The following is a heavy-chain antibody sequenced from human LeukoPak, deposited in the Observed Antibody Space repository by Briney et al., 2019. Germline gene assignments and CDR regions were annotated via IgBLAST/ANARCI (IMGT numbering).Heavy chain of an antibody. CDR2: ITSSSYT. J-gene: IGHJ4*02. Sequence: GGSLRLSCAASGFIFSNYAMNWVRQAPGKGLEWVSYITSSSYTNYADSVKGRFTISRDNAKNSLYLQMNSLRPEDTAVYYCARDAGGYYPDYWGQGTLVTVSS. CDR1: GFIFSNYA. V-gene: IGHV3-21*05. CDR3: ARDAGGYYPDY. D-gene: IGHD3-22*01.